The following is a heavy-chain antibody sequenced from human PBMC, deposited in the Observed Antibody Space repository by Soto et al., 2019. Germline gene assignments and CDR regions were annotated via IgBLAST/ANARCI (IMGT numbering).Heavy chain of an antibody. V-gene: IGHV4-31*03. CDR2: IYYSGST. J-gene: IGHJ4*02. CDR3: ARGYAYDSGGYLFDY. CDR1: GGSVSSNIYY. Sequence: SETLSLTCSVSGGSVSSNIYYWTWIRQHPGKGPEWIGHIYYSGSTYYNPSLKSRVTISLDMSKNQFSLKLTSVSAADTAVYYCARGYAYDSGGYLFDYWGQGTLVTVS. D-gene: IGHD3-22*01.